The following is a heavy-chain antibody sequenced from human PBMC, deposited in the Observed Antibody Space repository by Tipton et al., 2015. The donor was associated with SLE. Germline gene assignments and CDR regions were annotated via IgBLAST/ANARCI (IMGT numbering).Heavy chain of an antibody. J-gene: IGHJ2*01. V-gene: IGHV4-39*07. D-gene: IGHD6-19*01. CDR1: GGSISSHY. Sequence: TLSLTCTVSGGSISSHYWSWIRQPPGKGLEWIGSIYYSGSTYYNPSLKSRVTISVDTSKNQFSLKLSSVTAADTAVYYCARERAVAPGYFDLWGRGTLVTVSS. CDR3: ARERAVAPGYFDL. CDR2: IYYSGST.